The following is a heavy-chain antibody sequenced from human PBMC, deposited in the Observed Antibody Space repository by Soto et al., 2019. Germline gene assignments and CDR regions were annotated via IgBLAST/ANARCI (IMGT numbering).Heavy chain of an antibody. CDR1: GGSISSSSYY. Sequence: QLQLQESGPGLVKPSETLSLTCTVSGGSISSSSYYWGWIRQPPGKGLEWIGSIYYSGRTYYNPSLKSRVTMSVDTSKNQFSLKLSSVTAADTAVYYCASMITFWGVIVPNYFDYWGQGTLVTVSS. J-gene: IGHJ4*02. CDR2: IYYSGRT. V-gene: IGHV4-39*01. D-gene: IGHD3-16*02. CDR3: ASMITFWGVIVPNYFDY.